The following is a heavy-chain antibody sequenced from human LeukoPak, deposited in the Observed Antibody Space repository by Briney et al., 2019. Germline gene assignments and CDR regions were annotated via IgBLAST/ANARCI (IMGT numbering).Heavy chain of an antibody. V-gene: IGHV4-59*08. Sequence: SETLSLTCTVSGGSISSYYWSWIRQPPGKGLEWIGYIYYSGSTNYNPSLKGRVTISVDTSKNQFSLKLSSVTAADTAVYYCARYCSSTSCYGHWFDPWGQGTLVTVSS. CDR3: ARYCSSTSCYGHWFDP. J-gene: IGHJ5*02. D-gene: IGHD2-2*01. CDR1: GGSISSYY. CDR2: IYYSGST.